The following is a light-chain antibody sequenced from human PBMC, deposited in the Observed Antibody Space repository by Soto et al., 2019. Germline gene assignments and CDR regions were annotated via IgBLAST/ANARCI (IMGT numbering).Light chain of an antibody. V-gene: IGKV1-39*01. J-gene: IGKJ4*01. CDR3: QQTHTTFT. Sequence: DIQMTLSPSSLSASVGDRVTITCRSSQSISTYLNWYQQKPGKVPKLLIYSASSLQSGVPSRFSGSGSGTDFTLTISSLQPEDFATYYCQQTHTTFTFGGGTPVEIK. CDR1: QSISTY. CDR2: SAS.